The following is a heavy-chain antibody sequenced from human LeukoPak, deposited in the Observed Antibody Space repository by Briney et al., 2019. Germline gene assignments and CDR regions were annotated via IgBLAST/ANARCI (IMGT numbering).Heavy chain of an antibody. CDR3: AREDTPVGRGYYFDY. J-gene: IGHJ4*02. D-gene: IGHD3-10*01. CDR1: GGTFSSYA. V-gene: IGHV1-69*13. CDR2: IIPIFGTA. Sequence: ASVKVSCKASGGTFSSYAISWVRQAPGQGLEWMGGIIPIFGTANYAQKFQGRVTITADESTSTAYMELSSLRSEDTAVYYCAREDTPVGRGYYFDYWGQGTLVTVSS.